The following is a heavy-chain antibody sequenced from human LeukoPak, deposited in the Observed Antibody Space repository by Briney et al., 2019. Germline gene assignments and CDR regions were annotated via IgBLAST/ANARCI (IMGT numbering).Heavy chain of an antibody. CDR1: GGSFGGYY. Sequence: SETLSLTCAVYGGSFGGYYWSWIRQPPGKGLEWIGEINHSGSTNYNPSLKSRVTISVDTSKNQFSLKLSSVTAADTAVYYCARLRIAAAGFYYYMDVWGKGTTVTISS. CDR2: INHSGST. J-gene: IGHJ6*03. V-gene: IGHV4-34*01. D-gene: IGHD6-13*01. CDR3: ARLRIAAAGFYYYMDV.